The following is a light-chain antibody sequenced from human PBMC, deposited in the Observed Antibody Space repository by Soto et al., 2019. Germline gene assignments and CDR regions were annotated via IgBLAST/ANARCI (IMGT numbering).Light chain of an antibody. CDR1: QTISSW. Sequence: DLQMTQSPSTLSVSVGDRVTITCRASQTISSWLAWYQQKPGQAPKLLIYDASSLESGVPSRFSGSGSGTEFTLTISRLQPDDFAGYYCQQYNSYSGTFGQGTKVEIK. J-gene: IGKJ1*01. CDR3: QQYNSYSGT. V-gene: IGKV1-5*01. CDR2: DAS.